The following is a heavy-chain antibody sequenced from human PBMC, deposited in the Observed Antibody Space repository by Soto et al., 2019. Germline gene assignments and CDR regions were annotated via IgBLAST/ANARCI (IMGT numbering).Heavy chain of an antibody. CDR2: ISSSSSTI. J-gene: IGHJ3*02. D-gene: IGHD4-17*01. Sequence: GGSLRLSCAASGFTFSSYSMNWVRQAPGKGLEWVSYISSSSSTIYYADSVKGRFTISRDNAKNSLYLQMNSLRAEDTAVYYCARPYGDYAKGSPFAIWGQGTMVTVAS. CDR3: ARPYGDYAKGSPFAI. V-gene: IGHV3-48*01. CDR1: GFTFSSYS.